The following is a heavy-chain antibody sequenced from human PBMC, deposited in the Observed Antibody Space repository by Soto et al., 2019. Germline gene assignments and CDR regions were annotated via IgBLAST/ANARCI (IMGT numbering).Heavy chain of an antibody. V-gene: IGHV1-3*01. CDR3: ARDPYYYGSGAADGWFDP. D-gene: IGHD3-10*01. Sequence: ASVKVSCKASGYTFTSYAMHWVRQAPGQRLEWMGWINAGNGNTKYSQKFQGRVTITRDTSASTAYMELSSLRSEDTAVYYCARDPYYYGSGAADGWFDPWGQGTLVTVSS. J-gene: IGHJ5*02. CDR1: GYTFTSYA. CDR2: INAGNGNT.